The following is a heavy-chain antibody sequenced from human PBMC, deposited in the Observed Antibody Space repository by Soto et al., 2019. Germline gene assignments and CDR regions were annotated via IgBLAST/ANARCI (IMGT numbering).Heavy chain of an antibody. V-gene: IGHV1-3*01. CDR2: INAGNGNT. D-gene: IGHD1-26*01. J-gene: IGHJ4*02. Sequence: QVQLVQSGAEVKKPRASVKVSFKASGYSFTSYDMHWVRQAPGQRIEWMGWINAGNGNTKYSQKFQGRVTITRDTSASTAYMELSSLRSEDTAVYYCARDVGATGDWGQGTLVTVSS. CDR1: GYSFTSYD. CDR3: ARDVGATGD.